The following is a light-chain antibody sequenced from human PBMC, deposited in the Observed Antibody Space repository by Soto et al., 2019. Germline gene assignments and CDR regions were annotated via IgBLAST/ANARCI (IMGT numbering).Light chain of an antibody. V-gene: IGLV2-11*01. Sequence: QSALTQPRSVSGSPGQSVTIYCTGTSSDVGGYNYVSWYQQHPGKAPKLMIYDVSKRPSGVPDRFSGSKSGNTASLTISGLQAEYEADYYCCSYAGRYSYVFGTGTKVTVL. CDR3: CSYAGRYSYV. CDR1: SSDVGGYNY. CDR2: DVS. J-gene: IGLJ1*01.